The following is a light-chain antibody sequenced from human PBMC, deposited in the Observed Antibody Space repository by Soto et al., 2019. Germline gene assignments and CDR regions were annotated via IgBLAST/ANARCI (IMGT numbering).Light chain of an antibody. CDR2: AAS. CDR3: QQANSFPPWT. J-gene: IGKJ1*01. V-gene: IGKV1-12*01. Sequence: DIQMTQSPSSVSASVGERVTITCRASQDISNWLAWYQQRPGKAPKLLIYAASSLQSGVPSRFSVSGSGTDFTLTISGLQPEDFATYYCQQANSFPPWTFGQGTKVEIK. CDR1: QDISNW.